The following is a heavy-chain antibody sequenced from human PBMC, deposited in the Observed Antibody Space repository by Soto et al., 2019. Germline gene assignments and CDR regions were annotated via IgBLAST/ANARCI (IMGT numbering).Heavy chain of an antibody. J-gene: IGHJ4*02. V-gene: IGHV3-9*01. Sequence: PGGSLRLSCAASGFTFDDYAMHWVRQAPGKGLEWVSGISWNSGSIGYADSVKGRFTISRDNAKNSLYLQMNSLRAEDTALYYCAKDMRAYSGYDWCVRRGFLCAFGSDYWGQGTLVTVSS. D-gene: IGHD5-12*01. CDR1: GFTFDDYA. CDR2: ISWNSGSI. CDR3: AKDMRAYSGYDWCVRRGFLCAFGSDY.